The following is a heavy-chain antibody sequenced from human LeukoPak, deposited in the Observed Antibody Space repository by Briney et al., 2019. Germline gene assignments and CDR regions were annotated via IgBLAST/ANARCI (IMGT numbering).Heavy chain of an antibody. J-gene: IGHJ4*02. CDR2: IIPIFSTA. V-gene: IGHV1-69*05. D-gene: IGHD6-13*01. Sequence: SVKVSCKASGGTFSSYSISWVRQAPGQGLEWMGGIIPIFSTANYAQKFQGRVTIITDESTNTAYMELSSLRSEDTAVYYCASTGCSSWYCGNFDYWGQGTLVTVSS. CDR1: GGTFSSYS. CDR3: ASTGCSSWYCGNFDY.